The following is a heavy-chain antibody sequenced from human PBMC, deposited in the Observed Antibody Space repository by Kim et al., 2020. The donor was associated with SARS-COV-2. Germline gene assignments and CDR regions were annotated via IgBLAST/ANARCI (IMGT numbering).Heavy chain of an antibody. J-gene: IGHJ4*01. V-gene: IGHV3-48*03. CDR3: ARDGGVSGLFDY. CDR2: I. D-gene: IGHD3-16*01. Sequence: IDYALSVKGRFTITRDTAKNEGYLKMTSLRVADPAVYYCARDGGVSGLFDYWGHGTLVTVSS.